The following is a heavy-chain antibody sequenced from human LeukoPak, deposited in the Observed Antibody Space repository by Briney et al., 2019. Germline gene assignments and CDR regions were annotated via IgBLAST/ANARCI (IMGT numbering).Heavy chain of an antibody. Sequence: PSETLSLTCTVSGGSISSYYWSWIRQPPGKGLEWIGSIYHSGSTYYNPSLKSRVTISVDTPKNQFSLKLSSVTAADTAVYYCARINRQQLVLDYWGQGTLVTVSS. CDR3: ARINRQQLVLDY. D-gene: IGHD6-13*01. V-gene: IGHV4-59*08. CDR2: IYHSGST. CDR1: GGSISSYY. J-gene: IGHJ4*02.